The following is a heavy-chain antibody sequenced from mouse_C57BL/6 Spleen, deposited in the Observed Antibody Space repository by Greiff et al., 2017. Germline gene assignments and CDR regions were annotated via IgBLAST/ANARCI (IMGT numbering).Heavy chain of an antibody. CDR2: INPNNGGT. Sequence: VQLQQSGPELVKPGASVKISCKASGYTFTDYYMNWVKQSHGKSLEWIGDINPNNGGTSYNQKFKGKATLTVDKSSSTAYMELRSLTSEDSAVYYCAHYGSSYPYYAMDYWCQGTSVTVSS. V-gene: IGHV1-26*01. D-gene: IGHD1-1*01. J-gene: IGHJ4*01. CDR1: GYTFTDYY. CDR3: AHYGSSYPYYAMDY.